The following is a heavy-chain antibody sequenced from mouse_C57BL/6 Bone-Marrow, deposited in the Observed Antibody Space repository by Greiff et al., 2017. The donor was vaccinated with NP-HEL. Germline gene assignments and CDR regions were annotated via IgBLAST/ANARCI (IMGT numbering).Heavy chain of an antibody. Sequence: QVHVKQSGAELARPGASVKLSCKASGYTFTSYGISWVKQRTGQGLEWIGEIYPRSGNTYYNEKFKGKATLTADKSSSTAYMELRSLTSEDSAVYFCARWDYNYAMDYWGQGTSVTVSS. V-gene: IGHV1-81*01. CDR3: ARWDYNYAMDY. J-gene: IGHJ4*01. CDR1: GYTFTSYG. CDR2: IYPRSGNT. D-gene: IGHD2-4*01.